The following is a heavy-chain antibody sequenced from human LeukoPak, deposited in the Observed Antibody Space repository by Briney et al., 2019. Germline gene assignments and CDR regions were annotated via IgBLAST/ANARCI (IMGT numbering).Heavy chain of an antibody. J-gene: IGHJ4*02. D-gene: IGHD7-27*01. V-gene: IGHV3-74*01. CDR1: GFTFSTFG. CDR3: ARAGTAWGLRSYFDC. CDR2: INSDGSGA. Sequence: GGSLRLSCAASGFTFSTFGMHWVRQAPGKGLVWVSYINSDGSGANYADSVRGRFTISRDNAKNSLYLQMNSLRAEDTAVYYCARAGTAWGLRSYFDCWGQGTLVTASS.